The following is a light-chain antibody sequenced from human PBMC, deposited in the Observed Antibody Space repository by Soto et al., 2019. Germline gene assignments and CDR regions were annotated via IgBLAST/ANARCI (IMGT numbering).Light chain of an antibody. J-gene: IGLJ1*01. V-gene: IGLV2-8*01. CDR1: SSDVGGYNY. CDR3: KSYAGSNTYV. Sequence: SALTQPPSASGSPGQSVAISCTGTSSDVGGYNYVSWYQQHPGKAPKLMIYEVNKRPSGVPDRFSGSKSGNTASLTVSGLQAEDEADYFCKSYAGSNTYVFGSGTKVTVL. CDR2: EVN.